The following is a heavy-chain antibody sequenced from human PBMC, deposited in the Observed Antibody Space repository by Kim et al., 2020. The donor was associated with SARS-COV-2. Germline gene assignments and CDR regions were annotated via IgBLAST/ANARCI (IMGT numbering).Heavy chain of an antibody. V-gene: IGHV5-51*01. CDR2: IYPGDSDT. J-gene: IGHJ3*02. D-gene: IGHD3-3*01. CDR3: ARLKRITIFGVFIECPFDI. Sequence: GESLKISCKGSGYSFTRYWIGWVRQMPGKGLELMGIIYPGDSDTRYSPSFQGQVTISADKSISTAYLQWSSLKASDTAMYYCARLKRITIFGVFIECPFDIWGQGTMVTVSS. CDR1: GYSFTRYW.